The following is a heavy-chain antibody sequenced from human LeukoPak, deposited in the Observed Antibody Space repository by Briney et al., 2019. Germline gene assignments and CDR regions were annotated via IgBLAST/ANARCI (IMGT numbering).Heavy chain of an antibody. CDR3: ARCTLTGYYYDSSGYYRDY. V-gene: IGHV3-23*01. Sequence: GGSLRLSCAASGFTFSSYAMSWVRQAPGKGLEWVSAISGSGGSTYYADSVKGRFTISRDNSKNTLYLQMSSLRAEDTAVYYCARCTLTGYYYDSSGYYRDYWGQGTLVTVSS. D-gene: IGHD3-22*01. J-gene: IGHJ4*02. CDR2: ISGSGGST. CDR1: GFTFSSYA.